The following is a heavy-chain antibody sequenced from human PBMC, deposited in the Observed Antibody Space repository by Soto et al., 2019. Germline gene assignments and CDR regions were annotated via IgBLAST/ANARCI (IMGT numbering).Heavy chain of an antibody. D-gene: IGHD2-15*01. V-gene: IGHV3-23*01. CDR2: LTSSGGST. CDR3: ANCPTLYTPTYNWFDP. CDR1: GFTFSSYA. Sequence: EEQLLESGGGLVQPGGSLRLSCAASGFTFSSYAMIWVRQAPGKGLEWVSALTSSGGSTYYADSVRGRFTISRDNSKKTLYLQMNSLRAEDTAVDYCANCPTLYTPTYNWFDPWGQGTLVTVSS. J-gene: IGHJ5*02.